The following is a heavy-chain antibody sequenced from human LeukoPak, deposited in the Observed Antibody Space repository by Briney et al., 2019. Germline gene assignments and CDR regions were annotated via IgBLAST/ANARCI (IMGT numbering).Heavy chain of an antibody. Sequence: SETLSLTCAVSGYSISSGYYWGWLRQPPGKGLEWIGSMYHSGSTYYKSSLKSRVTISVDTSKNQFSLKLTSVTAADTAVYYCARRYTNAWGFDYWGQGTLVTVSS. V-gene: IGHV4-38-2*01. CDR2: MYHSGST. CDR3: ARRYTNAWGFDY. J-gene: IGHJ4*02. CDR1: GYSISSGYY. D-gene: IGHD2-8*01.